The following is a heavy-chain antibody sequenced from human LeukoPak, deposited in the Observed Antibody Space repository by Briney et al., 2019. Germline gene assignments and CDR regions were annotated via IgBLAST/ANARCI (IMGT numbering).Heavy chain of an antibody. CDR1: GGSTSSYY. J-gene: IGHJ5*02. CDR2: IYTSGST. V-gene: IGHV4-4*07. D-gene: IGHD1-26*01. CDR3: ARGGSYYYSDWFDP. Sequence: SETLSLTCTVSGGSTSSYYWSWIRQPAGKGLEWIGRIYTSGSTNYNPSLKSRVTMSVDTSKNQFSLKLSSVTAADTAVYYCARGGSYYYSDWFDPWGQGTLVTVSS.